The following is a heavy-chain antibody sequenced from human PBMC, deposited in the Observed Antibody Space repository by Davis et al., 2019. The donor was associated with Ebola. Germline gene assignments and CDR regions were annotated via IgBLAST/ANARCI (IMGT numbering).Heavy chain of an antibody. CDR3: AATYDFWSGEGYYYMDV. V-gene: IGHV1-58*01. Sequence: SVKVSCKASGFTFTSSAVQWVRQARGQRLEWIGWIVVGSGNTNYAQKFQERVTITRDMSTSTAYMELSSLRSEDTAVYYCAATYDFWSGEGYYYMDVWGKGTTVTVSS. CDR1: GFTFTSSA. D-gene: IGHD3-3*01. J-gene: IGHJ6*03. CDR2: IVVGSGNT.